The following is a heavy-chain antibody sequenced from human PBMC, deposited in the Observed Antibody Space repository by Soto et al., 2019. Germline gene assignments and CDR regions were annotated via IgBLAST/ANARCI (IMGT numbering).Heavy chain of an antibody. CDR2: MNPNSGNT. D-gene: IGHD5-18*01. V-gene: IGHV1-8*01. CDR3: ARGLRYSYGYFY. J-gene: IGHJ4*02. Sequence: QVQLVQSGAEVKKPGASVKVSCKASGYTFTSYDINWVRQATGQGLEWMGWMNPNSGNTGYAQKFQGRXXMXRXXSISTAYMELSSLRSEDTAVYYCARGLRYSYGYFYWGQGTLVTVSS. CDR1: GYTFTSYD.